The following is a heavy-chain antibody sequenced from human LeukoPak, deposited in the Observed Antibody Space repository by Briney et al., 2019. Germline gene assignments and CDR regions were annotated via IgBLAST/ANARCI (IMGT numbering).Heavy chain of an antibody. V-gene: IGHV3-33*01. CDR3: ARDRPTGSYYSIDY. Sequence: GSLRLSCAASGFTFNEFGVHWFRQAPGQGLEWVALIWYDGSNKYYADSVKGRFTISRDNSKNTVYLQMNSLRVEDTAIYYCARDRPTGSYYSIDYWGQGTLATVSS. CDR2: IWYDGSNK. J-gene: IGHJ4*02. CDR1: GFTFNEFG. D-gene: IGHD1-26*01.